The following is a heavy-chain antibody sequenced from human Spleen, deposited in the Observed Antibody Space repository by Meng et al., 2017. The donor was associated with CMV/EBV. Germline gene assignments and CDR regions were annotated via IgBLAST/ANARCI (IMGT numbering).Heavy chain of an antibody. CDR2: IYSVGTT. J-gene: IGHJ6*02. Sequence: GESLKISCAASGFTVSSNYMIWVRQAPGKGLEWVSVIYSVGTTHYVDSVKGRFTISRDNSKNTVYLQMKSLRLDDTALYYCAKDSGGEGDMDVWGQGTTVTVSS. CDR3: AKDSGGEGDMDV. D-gene: IGHD3-10*01. V-gene: IGHV3-66*02. CDR1: GFTVSSNY.